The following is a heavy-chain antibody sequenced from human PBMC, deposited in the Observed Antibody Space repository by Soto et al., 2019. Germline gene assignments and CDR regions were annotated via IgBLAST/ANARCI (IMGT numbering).Heavy chain of an antibody. J-gene: IGHJ6*02. V-gene: IGHV4-39*01. CDR1: GGSISSSSYY. D-gene: IGHD2-2*01. CDR2: IYYSGST. CDR3: ARHAYQLLWGYYYYYGMDV. Sequence: QLQLQESGPGLVKPSETLSLTCTVSGGSISSSSYYWGWIRQPPGKGLEWIGSIYYSGSTYYNPSLKSRVTISVATSKTQFSLKLSSVTAADTAVYYCARHAYQLLWGYYYYYGMDVWGQGTTVTVSS.